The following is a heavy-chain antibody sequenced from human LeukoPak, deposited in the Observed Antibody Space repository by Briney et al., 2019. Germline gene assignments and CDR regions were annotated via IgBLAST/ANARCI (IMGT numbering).Heavy chain of an antibody. Sequence: GRSLRLSCAASGFTFSSYAMSWVRQAPGKGLEWVSAISGSGGSTYYADSVKGRFTISRDNSKNTLYLQMNSLRAEDTAVYYCAKSLPVWFGELNAFDIWGQGTMVTVSS. V-gene: IGHV3-23*01. CDR2: ISGSGGST. CDR1: GFTFSSYA. J-gene: IGHJ3*02. CDR3: AKSLPVWFGELNAFDI. D-gene: IGHD3-10*01.